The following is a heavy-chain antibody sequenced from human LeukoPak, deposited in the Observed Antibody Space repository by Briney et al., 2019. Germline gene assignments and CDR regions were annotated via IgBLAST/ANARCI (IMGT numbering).Heavy chain of an antibody. V-gene: IGHV4-31*03. J-gene: IGHJ3*02. CDR2: IYYSGST. CDR1: GGSISTNYY. D-gene: IGHD2-15*01. Sequence: SQTLSLTCTVSGGSISTNYYWSWIRQHPGKGLEWIGYIYYSGSTYYNPSLKSRVTISVDTSKNQFSLKLSSVTAADTAVYYCAVGVGAFDIWGQGTMVTVSS. CDR3: AVGVGAFDI.